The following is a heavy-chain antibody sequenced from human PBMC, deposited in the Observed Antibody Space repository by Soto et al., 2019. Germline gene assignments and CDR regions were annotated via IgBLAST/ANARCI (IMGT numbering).Heavy chain of an antibody. J-gene: IGHJ5*02. Sequence: PSETLSLTCAVSGGSISSGGYSWSWIRQPPGKGLEWIGYIYHSGSTYYNPSLKSRVTISVDRSKNQFSLRLSSVTAADTAVYYCARAPDRWGQGTLVTVSS. CDR3: ARAPDR. CDR2: IYHSGST. CDR1: GGSISSGGYS. V-gene: IGHV4-30-2*01.